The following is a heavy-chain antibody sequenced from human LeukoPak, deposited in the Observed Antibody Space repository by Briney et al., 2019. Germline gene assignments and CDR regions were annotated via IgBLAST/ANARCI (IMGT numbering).Heavy chain of an antibody. Sequence: GGSLRLSCEASGLTLNMYWLTWVRQAPGKGLEWVANIKQDGTEKNYVDSVKGRFTISRDNTKNSLYLQMNNLRDEVTAVYHCFSRRLSIPPCYAPSFKAFDYGGQGTGV. D-gene: IGHD2-2*01. CDR1: GLTLNMYW. CDR2: IKQDGTEK. V-gene: IGHV3-7*03. J-gene: IGHJ4*02. CDR3: FSRRLSIPPCYAPSFKAFDY.